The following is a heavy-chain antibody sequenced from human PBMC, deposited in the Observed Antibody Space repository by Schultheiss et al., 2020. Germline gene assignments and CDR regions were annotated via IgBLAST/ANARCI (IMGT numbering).Heavy chain of an antibody. J-gene: IGHJ6*02. Sequence: GGSLRLSCAASGFTFSSYSMNWVRQAPGKGLEWVSSISSSSSYIYYADSVKGRFTISRDNAKNSLYLQMNSLRAEDTAVYYCARDPYNYYGMDVWGQGTTVTVSS. CDR3: ARDPYNYYGMDV. CDR1: GFTFSSYS. V-gene: IGHV3-21*01. CDR2: ISSSSSYI.